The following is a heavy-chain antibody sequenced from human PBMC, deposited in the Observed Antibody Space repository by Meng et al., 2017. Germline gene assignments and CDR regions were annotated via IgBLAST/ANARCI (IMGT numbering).Heavy chain of an antibody. CDR1: RYTFTSYA. D-gene: IGHD6-13*01. CDR2: INAGNGNT. V-gene: IGHV1-3*01. Sequence: ASVKVSCKASRYTFTSYAMHWVRQAPGQRLEWMGWINAGNGNTKYSQKFQGRVTITRDTSASTAYMELSSLRSEDTAVYYCARSLVSGFSPGSWYYFDYWGQGTLVTVSS. J-gene: IGHJ4*02. CDR3: ARSLVSGFSPGSWYYFDY.